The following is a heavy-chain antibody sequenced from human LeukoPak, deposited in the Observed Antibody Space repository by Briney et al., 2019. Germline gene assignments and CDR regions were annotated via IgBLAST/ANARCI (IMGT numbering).Heavy chain of an antibody. CDR3: AKDKYADYYYYMDV. CDR1: GFTFSYYG. J-gene: IGHJ6*03. D-gene: IGHD2-8*01. Sequence: SGGSLRLSCVASGFTFSYYGMYWVRQAPGKGLEWVSVISYDGSKKYYADSVKGRFTISRDNSKNTLYLQMDSLRAEDTAVYYCAKDKYADYYYYMDVWGKGTTVTVSS. CDR2: ISYDGSKK. V-gene: IGHV3-30*18.